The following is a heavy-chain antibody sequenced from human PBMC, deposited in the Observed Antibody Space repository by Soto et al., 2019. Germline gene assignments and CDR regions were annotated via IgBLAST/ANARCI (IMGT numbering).Heavy chain of an antibody. D-gene: IGHD2-2*01. V-gene: IGHV4-59*01. J-gene: IGHJ6*03. CDR1: GGSISSYY. CDR3: ARENCSSTSCYLDV. Sequence: SETLSLTCTVSGGSISSYYWSWIRQPPGKGLEWIGYIYYSGSTNYNPSLKSRVTISVDTSKNQFSLKLSSVTAADTAVYYCARENCSSTSCYLDVWGKGTTVTVSS. CDR2: IYYSGST.